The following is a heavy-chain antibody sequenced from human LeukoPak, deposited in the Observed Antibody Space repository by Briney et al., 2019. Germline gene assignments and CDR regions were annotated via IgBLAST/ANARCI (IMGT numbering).Heavy chain of an antibody. V-gene: IGHV3-21*01. Sequence: GGSLSLSCAASGFTFSSYSMNWVRQAPGKGLEWVSSISSSSSYIYYADSVKGRFTISRDNAKNSLYLQMNSLRAEDTAVYYCARGPPCRGSYSWFDPWGQGTLVTVSS. CDR3: ARGPPCRGSYSWFDP. CDR1: GFTFSSYS. D-gene: IGHD1-26*01. J-gene: IGHJ5*02. CDR2: ISSSSSYI.